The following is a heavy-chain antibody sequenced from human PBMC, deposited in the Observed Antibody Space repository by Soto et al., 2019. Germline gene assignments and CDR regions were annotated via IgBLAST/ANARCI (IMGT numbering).Heavy chain of an antibody. D-gene: IGHD3-22*01. J-gene: IGHJ4*02. CDR1: GLTFGDLG. CDR3: IAYYYDSSGYYLF. Sequence: GGSLRLSCIASGLTFGDLGMSWVRQAPGKGLEWVGFIRSKAYGGTTEYAASVRGRFTISREDSKSIAYLQMNSLKTEDTAVYYCIAYYYDSSGYYLFWGQGTLVTVSS. CDR2: IRSKAYGGTT. V-gene: IGHV3-49*04.